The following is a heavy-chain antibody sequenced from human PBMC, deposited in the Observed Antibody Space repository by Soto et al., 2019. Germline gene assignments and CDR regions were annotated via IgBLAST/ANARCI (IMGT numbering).Heavy chain of an antibody. D-gene: IGHD3-22*01. J-gene: IGHJ4*02. CDR2: INPNSGGT. CDR3: ARGAYYYYDSSGYYDIPDY. CDR1: GYTFTGYY. V-gene: IGHV1-2*02. Sequence: ASVKVSCKASGYTFTGYYMHWVRQAPGQGLEWVGWINPNSGGTNYAQKFQGRVTMTRDTSISTAYMELSRLRSDDTAVYYCARGAYYYYDSSGYYDIPDYWGQGTLVTVSS.